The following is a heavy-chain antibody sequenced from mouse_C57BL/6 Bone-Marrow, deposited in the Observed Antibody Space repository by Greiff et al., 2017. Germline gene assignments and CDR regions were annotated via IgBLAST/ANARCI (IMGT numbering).Heavy chain of an antibody. V-gene: IGHV1-54*01. CDR2: INPGSGGT. Sequence: VQVVESGAELVRPGTSVKVSCKASGYAFTNYLIEWVKQRPGQGLEWIGVINPGSGGTNYNEKFKGKATLTADKSSSTAYMQLSSLTSEDSAVYFCARSGDYGYDGFAYWGQGTLVTVSA. CDR3: ARSGDYGYDGFAY. CDR1: GYAFTNYL. J-gene: IGHJ3*01. D-gene: IGHD2-2*01.